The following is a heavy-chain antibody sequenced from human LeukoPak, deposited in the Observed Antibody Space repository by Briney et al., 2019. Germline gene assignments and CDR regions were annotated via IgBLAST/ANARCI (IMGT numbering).Heavy chain of an antibody. V-gene: IGHV3-11*01. CDR2: IGLSDAIE. J-gene: IGHJ4*02. Sequence: GGSLRLSCAASGFSLNDYFMSWIRQAPGKGLEWVADIGLSDAIESYGDSAKGRFTISRDIAKNSLYLQLNTLRAEDTAVYYCAREIVAGNFDSWGQGTLVTVSS. D-gene: IGHD6-19*01. CDR1: GFSLNDYF. CDR3: AREIVAGNFDS.